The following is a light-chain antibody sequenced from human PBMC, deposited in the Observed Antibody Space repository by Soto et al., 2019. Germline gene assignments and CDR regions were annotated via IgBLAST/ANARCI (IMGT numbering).Light chain of an antibody. V-gene: IGKV1-17*01. CDR2: AAS. Sequence: DIQMTQSPSSLSASVGDRVTITCRASEAITNYLGWFQQKPGQAPKRLIYAASSLQSGVPSRFSGSGSGTEFTLTISSLQPEDFATYYCLQHNSYPYTFGQGTKLEIK. CDR3: LQHNSYPYT. J-gene: IGKJ2*01. CDR1: EAITNY.